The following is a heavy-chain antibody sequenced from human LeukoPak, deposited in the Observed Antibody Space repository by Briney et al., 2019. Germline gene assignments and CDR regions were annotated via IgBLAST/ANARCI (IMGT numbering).Heavy chain of an antibody. V-gene: IGHV1-2*02. CDR2: INPNSGGT. CDR3: ARDLWGPAYTSFGAFDI. CDR1: GYTFTGYY. D-gene: IGHD3-16*01. J-gene: IGHJ3*02. Sequence: GASVKVSCKASGYTFTGYYMHWVRQAPGQGLEWMGWINPNSGGTNYAQKFQGRVTMTRDTSISTAYMELSRLRSDDTAVYYCARDLWGPAYTSFGAFDIWGQGTMVTVSS.